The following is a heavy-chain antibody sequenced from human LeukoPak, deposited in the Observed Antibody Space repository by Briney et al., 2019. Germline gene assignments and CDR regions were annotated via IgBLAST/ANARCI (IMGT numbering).Heavy chain of an antibody. CDR3: ARVPITMVRGVIILFDY. CDR1: GFTFSSYS. D-gene: IGHD3-10*01. V-gene: IGHV3-48*01. CDR2: ISSSSSSTI. Sequence: PGGSLRLSCAASGFTFSSYSMNWVRQAPGKGLEWVSYISSSSSSTIYYADSVKGRFTISRDNAKNSLYLQMNSLRAEDTAVYYCARVPITMVRGVIILFDYWGQGTLVTVSS. J-gene: IGHJ4*02.